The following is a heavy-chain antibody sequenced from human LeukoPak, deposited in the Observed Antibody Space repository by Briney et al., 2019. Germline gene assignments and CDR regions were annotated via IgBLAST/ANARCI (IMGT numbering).Heavy chain of an antibody. Sequence: GASVKVSCKASGYTFTSYGISWVRQAPGQGLEWMGWISAYNGNTNYAQKLQGRVTMTTDTSTSTAYMELRSLRSDDTAVYYCARGHLYYGDYGLEFDPWGQGTLVTVSS. D-gene: IGHD4-17*01. CDR2: ISAYNGNT. V-gene: IGHV1-18*01. CDR1: GYTFTSYG. J-gene: IGHJ5*02. CDR3: ARGHLYYGDYGLEFDP.